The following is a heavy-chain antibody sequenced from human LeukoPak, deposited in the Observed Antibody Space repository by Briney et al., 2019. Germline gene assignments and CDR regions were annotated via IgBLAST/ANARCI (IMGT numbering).Heavy chain of an antibody. Sequence: GESLKISCKISGYKLTNNWIGWVRQVPGKGLEWMGIIYPGDSDTRYSPSFQGQVTISADKSISTAYLQWSSLKASDTAMYYCARLAYCGGDCYGSYWGQGTLVTVSS. CDR2: IYPGDSDT. CDR1: GYKLTNNW. J-gene: IGHJ4*02. D-gene: IGHD2-21*02. V-gene: IGHV5-51*01. CDR3: ARLAYCGGDCYGSY.